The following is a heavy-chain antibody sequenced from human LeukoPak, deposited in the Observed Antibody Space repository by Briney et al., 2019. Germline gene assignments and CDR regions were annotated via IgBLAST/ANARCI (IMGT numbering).Heavy chain of an antibody. D-gene: IGHD6-25*01. V-gene: IGHV3-21*01. CDR3: ARHSAAEICFDP. J-gene: IGHJ5*02. CDR1: GFTSSSYS. Sequence: GGSLRLSCAASGFTSSSYSINWVRQAPGKGLEWVSSISSSSSYIYYADSVKGRFTISRDNAKNSLYLQLNGLRVEDTAVYYCARHSAAEICFDPWGQGTLVTVSS. CDR2: ISSSSSYI.